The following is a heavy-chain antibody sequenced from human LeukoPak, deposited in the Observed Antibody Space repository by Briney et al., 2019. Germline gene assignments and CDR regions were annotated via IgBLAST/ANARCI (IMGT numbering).Heavy chain of an antibody. CDR2: ISAYNGNT. J-gene: IGHJ6*03. D-gene: IGHD3-3*01. CDR1: GYIFTNYG. V-gene: IGHV1-18*01. Sequence: ASVKVSCKPSGYIFTNYGISWVRQAPGQGLEWMGWISAYNGNTNYAQKLQGRVTMTTDTSTSTAYMELRSLRSDDTAVYYCARDYPYYDFWSGYYRYYYYMDVWGKGTTVTVSS. CDR3: ARDYPYYDFWSGYYRYYYYMDV.